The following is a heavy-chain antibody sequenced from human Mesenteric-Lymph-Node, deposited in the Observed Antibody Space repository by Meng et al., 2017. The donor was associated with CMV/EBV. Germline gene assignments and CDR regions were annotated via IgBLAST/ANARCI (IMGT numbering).Heavy chain of an antibody. J-gene: IGHJ4*02. CDR2: ISNSVTST. CDR1: GFTFSSYA. V-gene: IGHV3-23*01. CDR3: AKDRIAVAGPWYFDY. Sequence: GGSLRLSCAASGFTFSSYAMSWVRQAPGKGLEWISGISNSVTSTYYADSVKGRFTISRDDSKNTLYLQMNSLRAEDTAVYYCAKDRIAVAGPWYFDYWGQGTLVTVSS. D-gene: IGHD6-19*01.